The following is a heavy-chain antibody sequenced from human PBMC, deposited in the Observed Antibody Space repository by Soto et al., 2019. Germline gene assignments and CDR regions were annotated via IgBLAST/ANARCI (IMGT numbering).Heavy chain of an antibody. V-gene: IGHV1-18*01. J-gene: IGHJ4*01. CDR1: GYTFTNYG. Sequence: QVQLVQSGAEVKKPGASVKVSCKASGYTFTNYGINWVRQAPGQGLEWLGWVSAYNGERRYAQRVQARVIMTTDTTTTTSYRERRSLRSDDTAVYYSARGTSIPASGDYWGQGTLFTVSS. D-gene: IGHD6-6*01. CDR2: VSAYNGER. CDR3: ARGTSIPASGDY.